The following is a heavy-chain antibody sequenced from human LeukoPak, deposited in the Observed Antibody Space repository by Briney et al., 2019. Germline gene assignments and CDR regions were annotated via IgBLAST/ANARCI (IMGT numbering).Heavy chain of an antibody. CDR1: GFNFSSYS. V-gene: IGHV3-21*01. Sequence: PGGSLRLSCAASGFNFSSYSMNWVRQAPGKGLEWVSSISSSSSYIYYADSVKGRFTISRDNAKNSPYLQMNSLRAEDTAVYYCARDRQSLLYDYWGQGTLVTVSS. D-gene: IGHD3-10*01. CDR3: ARDRQSLLYDY. CDR2: ISSSSSYI. J-gene: IGHJ4*02.